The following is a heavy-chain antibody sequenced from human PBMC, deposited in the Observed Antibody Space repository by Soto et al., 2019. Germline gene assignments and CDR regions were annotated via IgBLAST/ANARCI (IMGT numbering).Heavy chain of an antibody. V-gene: IGHV3-74*01. Sequence: EVQLVESGGGLVQPGGSLRLSCVASGFTFSSYWMHWVRRTPGQGLVWVSHTDSDGSFTTYADSVKGRFTISRDNAKSTLFLQMNSLRAEDTAVYYCVTDGGDDYVWGSYRSGQNLLDFWGQGTLVTVSS. CDR1: GFTFSSYW. CDR3: VTDGGDDYVWGSYRSGQNLLDF. D-gene: IGHD3-16*02. CDR2: TDSDGSFT. J-gene: IGHJ4*02.